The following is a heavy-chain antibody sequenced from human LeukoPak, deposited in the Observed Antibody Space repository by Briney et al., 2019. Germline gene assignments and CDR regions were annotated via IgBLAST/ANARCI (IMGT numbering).Heavy chain of an antibody. CDR1: GGSFSDYY. CDR3: ARQTGSGLFILP. Sequence: SETLSLTCAVYGGSFSDYYWSWIRQPPGKGLEWIGEVNHSGSTNYNPSLKSRVTISVDTSKNQFSLKLSSVTAADTAVYYCARQTGSGLFILPGGQGTLVTVSS. D-gene: IGHD3/OR15-3a*01. J-gene: IGHJ4*02. CDR2: VNHSGST. V-gene: IGHV4-34*01.